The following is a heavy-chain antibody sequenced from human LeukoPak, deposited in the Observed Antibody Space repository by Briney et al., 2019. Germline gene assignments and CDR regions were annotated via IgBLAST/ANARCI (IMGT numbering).Heavy chain of an antibody. V-gene: IGHV4-59*08. CDR2: IYYTGST. J-gene: IGHJ4*02. CDR1: GGSISSYH. D-gene: IGHD6-19*01. Sequence: SETLSLTCTVSGGSISSYHWSWIRQPPGKGLEWIGYIYYTGSTNYNPSLKSRVTISIDTTENQFSLKLNSVTAADTAVYYCASQSGSSGWHGYWGQGTLVTVSS. CDR3: ASQSGSSGWHGY.